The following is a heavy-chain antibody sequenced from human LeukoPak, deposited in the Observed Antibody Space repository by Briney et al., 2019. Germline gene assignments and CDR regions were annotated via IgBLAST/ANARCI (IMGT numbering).Heavy chain of an antibody. CDR2: INHSGST. D-gene: IGHD6-13*01. CDR3: ARAPGVIAAADLSNYNWFDP. V-gene: IGHV4-34*01. CDR1: GGSFSGYY. J-gene: IGHJ5*02. Sequence: SETLSLTCAVYGGSFSGYYWSWIRQPPGKGLEWIGEINHSGSTNYNPSLKSRVTISVDTSKNQFSLKLSSVTAADTAVYYCARAPGVIAAADLSNYNWFDPWGQGTLVTVSS.